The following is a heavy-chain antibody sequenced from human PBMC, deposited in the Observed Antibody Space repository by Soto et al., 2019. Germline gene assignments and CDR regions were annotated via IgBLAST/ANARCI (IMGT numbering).Heavy chain of an antibody. CDR2: FDRQDGET. CDR1: GYTLTELS. Sequence: ASVKVSCKVSGYTLTELSMHWVRQAPGKGLEWMGGFDRQDGETLYAQRFQGRVTMTEDTSTDTAYMELSSVRSEDSSMYYCAAGARDAFDIWGQGTLVTVAS. CDR3: AAGARDAFDI. J-gene: IGHJ3*02. V-gene: IGHV1-24*01. D-gene: IGHD4-17*01.